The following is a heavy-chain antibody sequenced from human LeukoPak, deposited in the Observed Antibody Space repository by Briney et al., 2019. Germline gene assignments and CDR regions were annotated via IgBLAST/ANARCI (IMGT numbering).Heavy chain of an antibody. CDR3: ARDSISAALFDL. D-gene: IGHD2/OR15-2a*01. V-gene: IGHV3-48*02. CDR2: ITNSGSTI. J-gene: IGHJ5*02. CDR1: GFTFSSYA. Sequence: GGSLRLSCAASGFTFSSYAMNWVRQAPGKGPGWISYITNSGSTIYYADSVEGRFTISRDNAKNSLVLQMNSLRDEDSAVYYCARDSISAALFDLWGQGTLITVSS.